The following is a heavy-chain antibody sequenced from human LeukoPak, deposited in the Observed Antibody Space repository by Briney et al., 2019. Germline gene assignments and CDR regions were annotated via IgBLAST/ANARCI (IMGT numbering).Heavy chain of an antibody. J-gene: IGHJ6*02. V-gene: IGHV7-4-1*02. CDR2: INTDTGNP. D-gene: IGHD3-10*01. Sequence: ASVKVSCKASGYTFTSYAMNWVRQAPGQGLEWMGWINTDTGNPTYAQGFTGRFVFSLDTSVSTAYLQISSLKAEDTAVYYCAGGRRGVVNYGMDVWGQGTTVTVSS. CDR1: GYTFTSYA. CDR3: AGGRRGVVNYGMDV.